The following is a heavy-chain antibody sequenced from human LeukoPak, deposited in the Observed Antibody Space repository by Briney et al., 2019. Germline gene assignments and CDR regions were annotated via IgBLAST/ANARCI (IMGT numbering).Heavy chain of an antibody. D-gene: IGHD6-13*01. CDR1: GYTFTSYA. V-gene: IGHV7-4-1*02. CDR3: ARDRDSSSWPNFDY. Sequence: ASVKVSCKASGYTFTSYAMNWVRRAPGQGLEWMGWINTNAGNPTYAQGFTGRFVFSLDTSVSTAYLQISSLKAEDTAVYYCARDRDSSSWPNFDYWGQGTLVTVSS. J-gene: IGHJ4*02. CDR2: INTNAGNP.